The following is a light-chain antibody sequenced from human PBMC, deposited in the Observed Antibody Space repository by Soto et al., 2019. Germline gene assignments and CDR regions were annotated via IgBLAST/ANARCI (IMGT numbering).Light chain of an antibody. Sequence: EIVMTQSPATLSVSPGERATLPCRASQSVSSNLAWYQQKPGQAPRLLIYGASTRATGIPVRFSGSGSGTEFTLTISSLQSEDFAVYYCQQYNNWPLTFGGGTKVDIK. CDR3: QQYNNWPLT. V-gene: IGKV3-15*01. CDR2: GAS. J-gene: IGKJ4*01. CDR1: QSVSSN.